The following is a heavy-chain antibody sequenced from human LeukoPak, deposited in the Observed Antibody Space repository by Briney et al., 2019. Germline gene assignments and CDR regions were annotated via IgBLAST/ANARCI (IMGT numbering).Heavy chain of an antibody. CDR3: ARARGVGYYFDY. D-gene: IGHD3-10*01. Sequence: PSETLSLTCAVSGGSISSSNWWSWVRQPPGKGLEWIGEIYHSGSTNYNPSLKSRVTISVNKSKNQFSLKLSSVTAADTAVYYCARARGVGYYFDYWGQGTLVTVSS. V-gene: IGHV4-4*02. J-gene: IGHJ4*02. CDR1: GGSISSSNW. CDR2: IYHSGST.